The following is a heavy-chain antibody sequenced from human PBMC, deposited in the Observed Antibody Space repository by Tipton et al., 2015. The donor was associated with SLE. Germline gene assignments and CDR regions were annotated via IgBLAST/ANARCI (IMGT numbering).Heavy chain of an antibody. Sequence: TLSLTCTVSGASVSSSVYSWGWIRQPPGKGLQWIGAMFYTGSAHYNPSLKGRVAISVDTSKNQFSLNLSSVTAADTAMYYCARAGDYWGQGTLVTVSS. CDR2: MFYTGSA. J-gene: IGHJ4*02. CDR3: ARAGDY. CDR1: GASVSSSVYS. V-gene: IGHV4-39*07.